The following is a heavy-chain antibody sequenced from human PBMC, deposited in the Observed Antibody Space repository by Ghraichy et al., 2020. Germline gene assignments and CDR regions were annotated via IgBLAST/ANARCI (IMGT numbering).Heavy chain of an antibody. CDR3: ASSLSMDV. V-gene: IGHV3-53*01. CDR2: IYGGGST. CDR1: GFTVNTNY. J-gene: IGHJ6*03. Sequence: LSLTCAVSGFTVNTNYMTWVRQAPRKGLEWVSVIYGGGSTYYADSVKGRFTISRDHSKNTLYLQMNKLRADDTAVYYCASSLSMDVWGNGTTVTVSS.